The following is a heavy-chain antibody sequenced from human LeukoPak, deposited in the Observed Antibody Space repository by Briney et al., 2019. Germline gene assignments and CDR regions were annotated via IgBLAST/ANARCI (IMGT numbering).Heavy chain of an antibody. CDR2: IYSGGST. J-gene: IGHJ5*02. CDR1: GFTVSSNY. D-gene: IGHD2-15*01. V-gene: IGHV3-53*01. CDR3: ARGFVCSGGSCYSGWFDP. Sequence: GGSLRLSCAAFGFTVSSNYMSWVRQAPGKGLEWVSVIYSGGSTYYADSVKGRFTISRDNSKNTLYLQMNSLRAEDTAVYYCARGFVCSGGSCYSGWFDPWGQGTLVTVSS.